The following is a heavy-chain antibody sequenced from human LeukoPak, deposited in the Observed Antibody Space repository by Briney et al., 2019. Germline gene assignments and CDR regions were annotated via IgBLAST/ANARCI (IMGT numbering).Heavy chain of an antibody. J-gene: IGHJ4*02. D-gene: IGHD7-27*01. CDR1: GYIFIGYY. V-gene: IGHV1-2*02. CDR2: INANSGGT. CDR3: ARDPNWGWRGYFDY. Sequence: ASVKVSCKASGYIFIGYYIHWVRQAPGQELEWMGWINANSGGTEYAQKFQGRVTMSRDASINTAYMELSRLRLDDTAVYYCARDPNWGWRGYFDYWGQGTLVTVSS.